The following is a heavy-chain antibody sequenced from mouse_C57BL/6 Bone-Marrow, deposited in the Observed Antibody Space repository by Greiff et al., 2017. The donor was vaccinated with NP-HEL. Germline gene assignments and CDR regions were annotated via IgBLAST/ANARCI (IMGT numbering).Heavy chain of an antibody. CDR1: GFTFSDFY. CDR2: SRNKANDYTT. D-gene: IGHD2-2*01. J-gene: IGHJ4*01. V-gene: IGHV7-1*01. Sequence: EVQLVESGGGLVQSGRSLRLSCATSGFTFSDFYMEWVRQAPGKGLEWIAASRNKANDYTTEYSASVKGRFIVSRDTSQSILYLQMNALRAEDTAIYYCARDAYYGYDYAMDYWGQGTSVTVSS. CDR3: ARDAYYGYDYAMDY.